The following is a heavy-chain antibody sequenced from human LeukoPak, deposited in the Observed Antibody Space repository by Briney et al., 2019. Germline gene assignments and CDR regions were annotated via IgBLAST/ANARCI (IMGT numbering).Heavy chain of an antibody. CDR1: GFTVSSNY. CDR3: ARTYQLLLFDY. D-gene: IGHD3-22*01. V-gene: IGHV3-66*01. CDR2: IYSGGST. J-gene: IGHJ4*02. Sequence: GGSLRLSCAASGFTVSSNYMSWVRQAPGKGLEWVSVIYSGGSTYYADSVKGRFTISRDNSKNTLYLQMNSLRAEDTAVYYRARTYQLLLFDYWGQGTLVTVSS.